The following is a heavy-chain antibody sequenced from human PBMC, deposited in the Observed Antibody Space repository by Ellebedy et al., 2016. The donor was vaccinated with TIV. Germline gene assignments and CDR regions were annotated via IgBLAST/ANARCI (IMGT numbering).Heavy chain of an antibody. V-gene: IGHV5-51*01. D-gene: IGHD2-15*01. CDR3: ASPRSGGAYYYGMDV. Sequence: GESLKISXKGSGYSFTSYWIGWVRQMPGKGLEWMGIIYPGDSDTRYSPSFQGQVTISADKSISTAYLQWSSLKASDTAMYYCASPRSGGAYYYGMDVWGQGTTVTVSS. J-gene: IGHJ6*02. CDR1: GYSFTSYW. CDR2: IYPGDSDT.